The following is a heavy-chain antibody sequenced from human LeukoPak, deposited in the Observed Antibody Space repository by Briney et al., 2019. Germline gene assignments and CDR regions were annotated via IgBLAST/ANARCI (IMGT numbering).Heavy chain of an antibody. CDR1: GFTFSSYS. Sequence: GGSLRLSCAASGFTFSSYSMNWVRQAPGKGLEWVSYISSSSSTIYYADSVKGRFTISRDNAKNSLYLQMNSLRAEDTAVYYCASMYYYDSSGSHLDYWGQGTLVTVSS. J-gene: IGHJ4*02. CDR3: ASMYYYDSSGSHLDY. D-gene: IGHD3-22*01. V-gene: IGHV3-48*04. CDR2: ISSSSSTI.